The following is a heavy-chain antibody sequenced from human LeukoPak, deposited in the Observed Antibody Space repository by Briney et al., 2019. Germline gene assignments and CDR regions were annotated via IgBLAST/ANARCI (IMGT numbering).Heavy chain of an antibody. J-gene: IGHJ6*02. CDR2: ISSSSSYI. Sequence: GGSLRLSCAASGFTFSSYSMNWVRQAPGKGLEWVSSISSSSSYIYYADSVKGRFTISRENGTNSLYLQMNSLRAEDTAVYYCARLDCSSTSCYQYGMDVWGQGTTVTVSS. CDR3: ARLDCSSTSCYQYGMDV. CDR1: GFTFSSYS. V-gene: IGHV3-21*01. D-gene: IGHD2-2*01.